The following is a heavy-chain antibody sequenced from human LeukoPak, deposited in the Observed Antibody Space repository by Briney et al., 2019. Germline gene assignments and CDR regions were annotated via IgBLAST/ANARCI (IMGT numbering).Heavy chain of an antibody. CDR2: ISAYNGNT. CDR3: AGDEGLRYYDFSAFDY. CDR1: GYTFTSYG. J-gene: IGHJ4*02. D-gene: IGHD3-3*01. V-gene: IGHV1-18*01. Sequence: ASVKVSCTASGYTFTSYGISWVRQAPGQGLEWMGWISAYNGNTNYAQKLQGRVTMTTDTSTSTAYMELRSLRSDDTAVYYCAGDEGLRYYDFSAFDYWGQGTLVTVSS.